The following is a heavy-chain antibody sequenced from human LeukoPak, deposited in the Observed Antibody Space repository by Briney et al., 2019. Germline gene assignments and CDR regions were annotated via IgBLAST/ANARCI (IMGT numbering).Heavy chain of an antibody. V-gene: IGHV3-9*01. Sequence: TGGSLRLSCAASGFTFDDYAMHWVRQAPGKGLEWVSGISWNSGSIGYADSVKGRFTISRDNAKNSLDLQMSSLTSEDTAVYFCATDYHGSGTFDYWGQGTLVTVSS. CDR1: GFTFDDYA. CDR2: ISWNSGSI. J-gene: IGHJ4*02. CDR3: ATDYHGSGTFDY. D-gene: IGHD3-10*01.